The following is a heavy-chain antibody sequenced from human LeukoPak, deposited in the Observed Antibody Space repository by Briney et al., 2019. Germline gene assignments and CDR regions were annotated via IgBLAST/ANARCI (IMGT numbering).Heavy chain of an antibody. CDR1: GGSISSYY. CDR2: TYYSGST. Sequence: SETLSLTCTVSGGSISSYYWSWIRQPPGQGLGWIGYTYYSGSTNYNPSLKSRVTISVDTSKNQFSLKLSSVTAADTAVYYCARDRSEQQLVPGWFDPWGQGTLVTVSS. V-gene: IGHV4-59*01. J-gene: IGHJ5*02. D-gene: IGHD6-13*01. CDR3: ARDRSEQQLVPGWFDP.